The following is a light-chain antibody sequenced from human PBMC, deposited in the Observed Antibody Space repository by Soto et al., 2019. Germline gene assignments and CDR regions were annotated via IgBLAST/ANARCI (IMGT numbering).Light chain of an antibody. CDR3: AAWDDSLNGVV. Sequence: QSVLTQPPSASGTPGQRVHISCSGRSSNIGSNTVNWYQQLPGTAPKLLIYSNNQRPSGVPDRFSGSKSGTSASLAISGLQSEDEADYYCAAWDDSLNGVVFGGGTKVTVL. J-gene: IGLJ2*01. CDR2: SNN. CDR1: SSNIGSNT. V-gene: IGLV1-44*01.